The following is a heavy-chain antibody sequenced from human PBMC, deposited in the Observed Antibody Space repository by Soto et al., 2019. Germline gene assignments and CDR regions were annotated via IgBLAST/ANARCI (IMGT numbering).Heavy chain of an antibody. V-gene: IGHV3-15*01. CDR2: IKSKTDGGTT. D-gene: IGHD3-22*01. CDR1: GFTFSNAW. J-gene: IGHJ6*02. CDR3: TTSSARYYYASSGYWDYYYGMDV. Sequence: EVQLVESGGGLVKPGGSLRLSCAASGFTFSNAWMSWVRQAPGKGLEWVGRIKSKTDGGTTDYAAPVKGRFTISRDDSKNTLYLQMNSLKTEDTAVYYCTTSSARYYYASSGYWDYYYGMDVWGQGTTVTVSS.